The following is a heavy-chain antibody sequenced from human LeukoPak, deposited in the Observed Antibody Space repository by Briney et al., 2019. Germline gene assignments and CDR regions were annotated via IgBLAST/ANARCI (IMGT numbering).Heavy chain of an antibody. CDR2: ISSSSYI. Sequence: GGSLRLSCVASGFTFSSYSMNWVRQAPGKGLEWVSSISSSSYIYYADSVKGRFTISRDNAKNSVYLQMDSLRVEDTAIYYCARVDSYDFRSGYYYYMDVWGRGTTVTVSS. J-gene: IGHJ6*03. V-gene: IGHV3-21*06. CDR1: GFTFSSYS. CDR3: ARVDSYDFRSGYYYYMDV. D-gene: IGHD3-3*01.